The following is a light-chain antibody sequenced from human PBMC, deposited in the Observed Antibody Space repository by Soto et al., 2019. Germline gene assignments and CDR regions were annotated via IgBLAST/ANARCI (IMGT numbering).Light chain of an antibody. CDR3: SSYTSSSTRV. CDR2: EVN. Sequence: QSALTQPASVSGSPGQSITISCTGTSSDVGAHNYVSWYQHHPGKAPKLMIYEVNNRPSGVSNRFSGSKSGNTASLTISGLQAEDEADYYCSSYTSSSTRVFGGGTKVTVL. J-gene: IGLJ2*01. CDR1: SSDVGAHNY. V-gene: IGLV2-14*01.